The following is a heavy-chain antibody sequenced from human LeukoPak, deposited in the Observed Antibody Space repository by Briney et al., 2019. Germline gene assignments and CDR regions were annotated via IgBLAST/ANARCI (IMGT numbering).Heavy chain of an antibody. CDR3: ARGVVVWYFDL. CDR2: VSGSGGST. CDR1: GFTLSSYA. Sequence: GGSLRLSCAASGFTLSSYAMSWVRQAPGKGLEWVSAVSGSGGSTYYADSVKGRFTISRDNSKNTLYLQMNSLRAEDTAVYYCARGVVVWYFDLWGRGTLVTVSS. D-gene: IGHD2-15*01. V-gene: IGHV3-23*01. J-gene: IGHJ2*01.